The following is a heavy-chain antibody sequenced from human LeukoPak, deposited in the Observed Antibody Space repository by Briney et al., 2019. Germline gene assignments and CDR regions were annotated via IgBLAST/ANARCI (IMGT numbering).Heavy chain of an antibody. J-gene: IGHJ6*02. Sequence: PSQTLSLTCTVSGGSIGSGDYYWSWIRQPPGKGLEWIGYIYYSGSTYYNPSLKSRVTISVDTSKNQFSLKLSSVTAADTAVYYCARDSPGYYYGMDVWGQGTTVTVSS. CDR2: IYYSGST. CDR1: GGSIGSGDYY. V-gene: IGHV4-30-4*01. CDR3: ARDSPGYYYGMDV.